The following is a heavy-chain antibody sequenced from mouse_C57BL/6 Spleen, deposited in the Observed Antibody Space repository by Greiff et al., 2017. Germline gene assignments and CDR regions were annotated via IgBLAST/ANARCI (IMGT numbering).Heavy chain of an antibody. CDR1: GFTFSDYG. J-gene: IGHJ4*01. D-gene: IGHD3-3*01. V-gene: IGHV5-17*01. CDR2: ISSGSSTI. CDR3: ARRLGQDAMDY. Sequence: EVMLVESGGGLVKPGGSLKLSCAASGFTFSDYGMHWVRQAPEKGLEWVAYISSGSSTIYYADTVKGRFTISRDNAKNTLFLQMTSLRSEDTAMYYCARRLGQDAMDYWGQGTSVTVSS.